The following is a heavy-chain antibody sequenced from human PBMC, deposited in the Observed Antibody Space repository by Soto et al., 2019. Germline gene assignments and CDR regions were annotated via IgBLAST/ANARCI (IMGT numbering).Heavy chain of an antibody. CDR1: GYSVTSDC. CDR3: ARHGCSSTSCYLDY. D-gene: IGHD2-2*01. J-gene: IGHJ4*02. Sequence: GESLKICCKGSGYSVTSDCIGWGRQMPGKGLEWMGIIYPGDSDTRYSPSFQGQVTISADKSISTAYLQWSSLKASDTAMYYCARHGCSSTSCYLDYWGQGTLVTVSS. CDR2: IYPGDSDT. V-gene: IGHV5-51*01.